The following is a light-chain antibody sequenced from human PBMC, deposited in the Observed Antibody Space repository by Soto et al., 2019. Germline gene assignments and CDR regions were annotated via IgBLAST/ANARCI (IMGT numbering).Light chain of an antibody. CDR3: AAWDDSLSGVV. J-gene: IGLJ2*01. CDR1: SSNIGSNS. Sequence: QSVLTQPPSASGTPGQRVTISCSGSSSNIGSNSVHWYQQLPGTAPKLLIYSNSQRPSGVPERISGSKSGTSASLAISGLRSEDEADYYCAAWDDSLSGVVFGGETKLTVL. V-gene: IGLV1-47*01. CDR2: SNS.